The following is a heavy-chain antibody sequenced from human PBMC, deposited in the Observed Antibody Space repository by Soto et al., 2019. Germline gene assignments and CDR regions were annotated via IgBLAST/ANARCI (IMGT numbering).Heavy chain of an antibody. CDR1: GGSFSGYY. CDR3: ARGRSHIITIFGVATTKTYFDY. D-gene: IGHD3-3*01. CDR2: INHSGST. J-gene: IGHJ4*02. V-gene: IGHV4-34*01. Sequence: SETLSLTCAVYGGSFSGYYWSWIRQPPGKGLEWIGEINHSGSTNYNPSLKSRVTISVDTSKNQFSLKLSSVTAADTAVYYCARGRSHIITIFGVATTKTYFDYWGQGTLVTVSS.